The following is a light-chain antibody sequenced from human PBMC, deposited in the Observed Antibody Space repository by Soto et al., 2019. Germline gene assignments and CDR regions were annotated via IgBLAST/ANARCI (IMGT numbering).Light chain of an antibody. CDR2: AAS. CDR1: QSIRSD. J-gene: IGKJ1*01. CDR3: QQYNNWPPWT. V-gene: IGKV3-15*01. Sequence: ETVMTQSPATLSVSPGEGATLSCRASQSIRSDLAWYQQRPGQAPRLLIFAASTRAAGVSVRFSGSGSGTDFTLTISSLQPEDFAVYYCQQYNNWPPWTFGQGTKVEIK.